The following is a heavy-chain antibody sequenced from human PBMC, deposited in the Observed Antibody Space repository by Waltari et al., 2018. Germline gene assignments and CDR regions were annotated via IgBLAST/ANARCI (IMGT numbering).Heavy chain of an antibody. J-gene: IGHJ3*02. CDR2: KKGDGSKE. V-gene: IGHV3-7*01. CDR1: GFSFRVYW. Sequence: EVQLVESGGGLVQPGGSLRLSCAASGFSFRVYWMTWVRRPPGKGLGWVANKKGDGSKENYVDSVKGRFSMSTDIAKNSLFLQMTSLRAEDTAVYYCARDYNYFSDSMWYDAFDIWGQGTMVTVSS. D-gene: IGHD2-15*01. CDR3: ARDYNYFSDSMWYDAFDI.